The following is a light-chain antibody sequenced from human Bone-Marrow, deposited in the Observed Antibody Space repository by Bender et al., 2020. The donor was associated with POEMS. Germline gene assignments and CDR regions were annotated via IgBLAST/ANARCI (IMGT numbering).Light chain of an antibody. V-gene: IGLV2-14*03. CDR3: SSYTTTDTCV. J-gene: IGLJ1*01. Sequence: QSALTQPASVSGSPGQSITISCTGNSRDVSGFEYVSWYQQLPDKAPKLIIYDVSNRPSVVSHRFSGSKSGNTASLTISGLQAEDEADYYCSSYTTTDTCVFGSGTKVTVL. CDR2: DVS. CDR1: SRDVSGFEY.